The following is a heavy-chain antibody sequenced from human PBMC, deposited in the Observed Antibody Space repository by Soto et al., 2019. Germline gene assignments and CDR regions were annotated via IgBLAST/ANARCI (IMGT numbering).Heavy chain of an antibody. CDR2: IWYDGSNK. CDR3: ARDRYCGGDCPSHPYYYYGMDV. V-gene: IGHV3-33*01. Sequence: GGSLRLSCAASGFTFSSYGMHWVRQAPGKGLEWVAVIWYDGSNKYYADSVKGRFTISRDNSKNTLYLQMNSLRAEDTAVYYCARDRYCGGDCPSHPYYYYGMDVWGQGTTVTVSS. D-gene: IGHD2-21*02. CDR1: GFTFSSYG. J-gene: IGHJ6*02.